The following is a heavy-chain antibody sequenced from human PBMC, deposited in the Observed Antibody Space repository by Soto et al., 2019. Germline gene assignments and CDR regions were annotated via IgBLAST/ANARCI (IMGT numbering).Heavy chain of an antibody. CDR3: ARGSSGYYYVPFDY. V-gene: IGHV4-31*03. J-gene: IGHJ4*02. D-gene: IGHD3-22*01. Sequence: PSETLSLTCTVSGGSIGSGGYYWSWIRQHPGKGLEWIGYIYYSGSTYYNPSLKSRVTISVDTSKNQFSLKLSSVTAADTAVYYCARGSSGYYYVPFDYWGQGTLVTVSS. CDR2: IYYSGST. CDR1: GGSIGSGGYY.